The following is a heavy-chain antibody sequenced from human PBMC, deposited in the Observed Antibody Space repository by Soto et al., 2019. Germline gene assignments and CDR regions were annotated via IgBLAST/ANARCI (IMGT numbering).Heavy chain of an antibody. CDR3: ARDAGAWYFFNY. Sequence: QVQLVESGGGVVQPGTSLRLSCAASGFTFTSYGMHWVRQAPGKGLEWVATMWYDGRNKIYGDSVKGRFTVSRDNPKNTLYLEMNSPRVEDTAVYYCARDAGAWYFFNYWGQGTRVTVSS. CDR1: GFTFTSYG. J-gene: IGHJ4*02. D-gene: IGHD2-8*02. CDR2: MWYDGRNK. V-gene: IGHV3-33*01.